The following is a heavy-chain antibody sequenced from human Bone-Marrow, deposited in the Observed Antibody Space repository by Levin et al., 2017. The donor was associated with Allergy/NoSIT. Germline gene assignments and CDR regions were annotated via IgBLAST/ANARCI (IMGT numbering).Heavy chain of an antibody. J-gene: IGHJ6*02. V-gene: IGHV3-74*03. CDR1: GFSFSSYW. CDR3: VSDAIVTGQYYYGMDV. Sequence: GGSLRLSCAASGFSFSSYWMHWVRQAPGKGLEWVSRIDRDGSTTKTADSVKGRFTISRDNAKSTLYLQMNSLRAEDTAVYYCVSDAIVTGQYYYGMDVWGQGTTVTVSS. D-gene: IGHD2-2*01. CDR2: IDRDGSTT.